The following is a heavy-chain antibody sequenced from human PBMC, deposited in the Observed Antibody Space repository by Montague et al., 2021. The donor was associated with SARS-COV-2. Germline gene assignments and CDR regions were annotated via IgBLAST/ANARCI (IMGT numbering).Heavy chain of an antibody. Sequence: SETLSLTCAVSAGSISSSNWWSWGRQPPGKGLEWIAEIYHSGGTNYNPSLKSRVTISVDKSKNQFSLQLISVTAADTAMYYCARIPFGYYGMDVWGQGTTVTVSS. CDR2: IYHSGGT. CDR3: ARIPFGYYGMDV. D-gene: IGHD3-16*01. J-gene: IGHJ6*02. V-gene: IGHV4-4*02. CDR1: AGSISSSNW.